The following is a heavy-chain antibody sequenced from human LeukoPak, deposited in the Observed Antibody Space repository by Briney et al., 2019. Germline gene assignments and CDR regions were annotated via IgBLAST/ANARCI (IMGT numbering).Heavy chain of an antibody. CDR3: AKDRITIFGVVRNFDY. CDR1: GFTFSSYA. CDR2: ISGSGGST. D-gene: IGHD3-3*01. J-gene: IGHJ4*02. V-gene: IGHV3-23*01. Sequence: GGSLRLSCAASGFTFSSYAMSWVRQAPGKGLEWVSAISGSGGSTYYADSVKGRLTTSRDNSKNTLYLQMNSLRAEDTAVYYCAKDRITIFGVVRNFDYWGQGTLVTVSS.